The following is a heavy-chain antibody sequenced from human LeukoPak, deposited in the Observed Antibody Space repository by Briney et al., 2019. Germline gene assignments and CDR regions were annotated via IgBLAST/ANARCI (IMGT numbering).Heavy chain of an antibody. J-gene: IGHJ4*02. CDR3: AKYSSSRLDY. CDR1: GFTFSSYA. Sequence: GGSLRLSCAASGFTFSSYAMSWVRQAQGKGLEWVSTITGSGGGTYYADSVKGRFTISRDNSKNTLYLQMNSLRAEDTAVYYCAKYSSSRLDYWGQGTLITVSS. D-gene: IGHD6-19*01. V-gene: IGHV3-23*01. CDR2: ITGSGGGT.